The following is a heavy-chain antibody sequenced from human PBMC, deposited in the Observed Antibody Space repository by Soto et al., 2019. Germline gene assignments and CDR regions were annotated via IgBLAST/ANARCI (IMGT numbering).Heavy chain of an antibody. Sequence: QVQLVQSGAEVKKPGASVKVSCKASGYTFTSYGISWVRQAPGQGLEWMGWISAYNGNTNYAQKLQGRVTMTTATATSKAYVELRSLSSDDTAVYYCAMRGDSSICYSDLWGQGTLVTAAS. CDR3: AMRGDSSICYSDL. D-gene: IGHD6-13*01. J-gene: IGHJ4*02. CDR2: ISAYNGNT. CDR1: GYTFTSYG. V-gene: IGHV1-18*01.